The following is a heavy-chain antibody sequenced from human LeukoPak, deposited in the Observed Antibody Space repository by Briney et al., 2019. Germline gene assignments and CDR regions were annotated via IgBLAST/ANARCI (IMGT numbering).Heavy chain of an antibody. CDR2: ISGSGGST. Sequence: PGGSLSLSCAASGFTFSSYAMSWVRQAPGKGLEWVSAISGSGGSTYYADSVKGRFTISRDNSKNTLYLQMNSLGAEDTAVYYRAKEAKPPGNYYDSSGYYYDYWGQGTLVTVSS. D-gene: IGHD3-22*01. J-gene: IGHJ4*02. CDR3: AKEAKPPGNYYDSSGYYYDY. CDR1: GFTFSSYA. V-gene: IGHV3-23*01.